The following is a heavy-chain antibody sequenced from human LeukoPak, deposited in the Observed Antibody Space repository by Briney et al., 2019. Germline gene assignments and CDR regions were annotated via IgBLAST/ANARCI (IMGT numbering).Heavy chain of an antibody. J-gene: IGHJ4*02. V-gene: IGHV4-34*01. CDR1: GGSFSGCY. D-gene: IGHD6-19*01. Sequence: SETLSLTCAVYGGSFSGCYWSWIRQPPGKGLEWIGEINHSGSTNYNPSLKSRVTISVDTSKNQFSLKLSSVTAADTAVYYCARGSSNWRSGWYPINDYWGQGTLVTVSS. CDR3: ARGSSNWRSGWYPINDY. CDR2: INHSGST.